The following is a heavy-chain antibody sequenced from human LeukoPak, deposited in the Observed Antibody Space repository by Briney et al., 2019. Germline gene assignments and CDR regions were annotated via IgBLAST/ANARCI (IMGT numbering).Heavy chain of an antibody. CDR3: ARDYSNYRYYYYGMDV. D-gene: IGHD4-4*01. J-gene: IGHJ6*02. CDR1: GGTFSSYA. V-gene: IGHV1-69*04. CDR2: IIPILGIA. Sequence: VASVKVSRKASGGTFSSYAISWVRQAPGQGLEWMGRIIPILGIANYAQKFQGRVTITADKSTSTAYMELSSLRSEDTAVYYCARDYSNYRYYYYGMDVWGQGTTVTVSS.